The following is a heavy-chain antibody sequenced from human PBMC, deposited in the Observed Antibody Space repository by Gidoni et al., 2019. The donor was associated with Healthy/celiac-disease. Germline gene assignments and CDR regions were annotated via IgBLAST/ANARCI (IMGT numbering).Heavy chain of an antibody. CDR1: GYPFTRYD. CDR2: MNPNSGNT. Sequence: QVQLVQSRAEVKKPGAAVKVSCKASGYPFTRYDINWVRQATGQVLEWMGWMNPNSGNTGYAHKFQGRVTMTRNTSISTASMELSSLRSEDTAVYYCARGDNYYGAGIHHYWGQGTLVTVSS. V-gene: IGHV1-8*01. J-gene: IGHJ4*02. D-gene: IGHD3-10*01. CDR3: ARGDNYYGAGIHHY.